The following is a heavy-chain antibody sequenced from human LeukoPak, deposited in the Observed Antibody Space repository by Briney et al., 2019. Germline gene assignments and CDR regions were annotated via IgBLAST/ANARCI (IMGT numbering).Heavy chain of an antibody. V-gene: IGHV4-39*01. J-gene: IGHJ5*02. CDR3: AARYDSSGYYLPNWFDP. CDR1: GGSLSSSSYY. Sequence: PSETLSLTCTLSGGSLSSSSYYWGWIRQPPGKGLGWIGSIYYSGSTYYNPSLKSRVTLSVDTSKNQFSLKLSSVTAVDTAVYYCAARYDSSGYYLPNWFDPWGQGTLVTVSS. D-gene: IGHD3-22*01. CDR2: IYYSGST.